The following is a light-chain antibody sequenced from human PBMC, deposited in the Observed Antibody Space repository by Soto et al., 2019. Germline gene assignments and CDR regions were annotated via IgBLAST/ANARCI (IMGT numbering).Light chain of an antibody. Sequence: DIQMTQSPSSLSAAIGDRVTITCRASQSIKNYLNWYQHKPGAAPKLLIYAASSLQSGVPSKFSGSGSGTDFTLTISSLQPEDFATYYCQQYNSYPLTFGGGTKVEIK. CDR2: AAS. J-gene: IGKJ4*01. CDR3: QQYNSYPLT. CDR1: QSIKNY. V-gene: IGKV1-16*02.